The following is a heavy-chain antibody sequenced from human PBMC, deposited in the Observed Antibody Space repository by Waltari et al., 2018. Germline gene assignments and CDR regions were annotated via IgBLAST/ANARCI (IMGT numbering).Heavy chain of an antibody. D-gene: IGHD3-10*01. Sequence: QVQLVQSGAEVKKPGASVKVSCKASGYTFTGYYMHWVRQAPGQGLEWMGRINPNSGGTNYAQKFQGRVTMTRDTSISTAYMELSRLRSDDTAVYYCASSHYGSGSLVNWFDPWGQGTLVTVSS. J-gene: IGHJ5*02. CDR2: INPNSGGT. CDR1: GYTFTGYY. CDR3: ASSHYGSGSLVNWFDP. V-gene: IGHV1-2*06.